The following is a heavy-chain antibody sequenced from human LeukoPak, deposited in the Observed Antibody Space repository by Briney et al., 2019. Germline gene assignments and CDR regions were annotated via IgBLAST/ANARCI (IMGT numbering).Heavy chain of an antibody. CDR2: INPSGGST. CDR3: ARDEGCSSTSCLFDY. V-gene: IGHV1-46*01. J-gene: IGHJ4*02. D-gene: IGHD2-2*01. Sequence: VASVKVSCKASGYTFTSYYMHWVRQAPGQGLEWMGIINPSGGSTNYAQKFQGRVTMTRDMSTSTVYMELSSLRSEDTAVYYCARDEGCSSTSCLFDYWGQGTLVTVSS. CDR1: GYTFTSYY.